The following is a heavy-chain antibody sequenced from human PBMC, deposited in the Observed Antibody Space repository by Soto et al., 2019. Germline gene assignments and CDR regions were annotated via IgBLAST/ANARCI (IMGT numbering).Heavy chain of an antibody. J-gene: IGHJ4*02. D-gene: IGHD6-19*01. V-gene: IGHV3-33*01. CDR1: GFTFSTHG. Sequence: QVQLVESVGGVVQPGRSLRLSCAASGFTFSTHGMHWLRQAPGKGMEWVAAIWHDGRNEYYADSVKGRFTISRDNSKNTLYLQMNSLRAEDTAVYYCASALPQWLLNYWAQGTLITVSS. CDR2: IWHDGRNE. CDR3: ASALPQWLLNY.